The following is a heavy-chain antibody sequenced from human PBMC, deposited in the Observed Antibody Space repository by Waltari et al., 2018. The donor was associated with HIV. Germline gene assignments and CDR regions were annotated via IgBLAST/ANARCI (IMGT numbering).Heavy chain of an antibody. V-gene: IGHV1-2*07. Sequence: QVELVQSGAEVKKPGASVKVSCKASGYTFTDNYIHWVRQAPGHGLEWMGWINPKSGGTKHAHKVQGRVTRTRDTSMSTVYMEVSRLTSDDTAVYYCARGGASTTPRDYNYYGLDVWGQGTTVTVSS. J-gene: IGHJ6*02. CDR1: GYTFTDNY. D-gene: IGHD2-2*01. CDR2: INPKSGGT. CDR3: ARGGASTTPRDYNYYGLDV.